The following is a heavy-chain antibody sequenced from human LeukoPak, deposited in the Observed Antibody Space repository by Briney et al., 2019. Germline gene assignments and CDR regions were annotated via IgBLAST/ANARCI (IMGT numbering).Heavy chain of an antibody. CDR1: GYTFTSYD. V-gene: IGHV1-8*01. D-gene: IGHD3-22*01. CDR2: MNPNSGNT. CDR3: ARGVYYYDSSGYYYTDY. J-gene: IGHJ4*02. Sequence: ASVKVSCKASGYTFTSYDINWVRQATGQGLEWMGWMNPNSGNTGHAQKFQGRVTMTRNTSISTAYMELSSLRSEDTAVYYCARGVYYYDSSGYYYTDYWGQGTLVTVSS.